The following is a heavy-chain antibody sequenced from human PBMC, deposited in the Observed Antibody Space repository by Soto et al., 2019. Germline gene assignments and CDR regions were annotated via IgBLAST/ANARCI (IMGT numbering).Heavy chain of an antibody. D-gene: IGHD3-9*01. J-gene: IGHJ4*02. V-gene: IGHV1-3*01. CDR1: GYTFTIHA. Sequence: SVKVSCKASGYTFTIHAMYWVRQAPGQRLEWMGWINSANGNTKYSQKFQGRATITRDTSASTAYMELSSLRSEDTAVYFCARGSSDWLPYFDYWGQGSLVTVSS. CDR2: INSANGNT. CDR3: ARGSSDWLPYFDY.